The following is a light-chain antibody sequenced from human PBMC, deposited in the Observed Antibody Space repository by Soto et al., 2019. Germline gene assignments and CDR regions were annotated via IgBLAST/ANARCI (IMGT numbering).Light chain of an antibody. CDR2: DAS. CDR1: QSVSSY. V-gene: IGKV3-11*01. CDR3: QQRSNWPRFT. J-gene: IGKJ3*01. Sequence: EIVLTQSPATLSLSPGERATLSCRASQSVSSYLAWYQQKPGQAPRLLIYDASNRATGIPARFSGSGSGTDFTLPISSPEPENFSVYYCQQRSNWPRFTFGPGTKGDIK.